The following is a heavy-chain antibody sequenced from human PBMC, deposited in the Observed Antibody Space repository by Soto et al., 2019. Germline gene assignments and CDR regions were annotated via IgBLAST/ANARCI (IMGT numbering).Heavy chain of an antibody. CDR1: GYTFRSYG. J-gene: IGHJ6*03. CDR2: ISGYNGNT. V-gene: IGHV1-18*01. Sequence: ASVKVSCKASGYTFRSYGISWVRQAPGQGLEWMGWISGYNGNTHYSQKFQGKVTMTTDTSTSTAYMELRNLRSDDTAVYYCAKADSNYAGRFSYYYMVVWCTRTMVTVSS. CDR3: AKADSNYAGRFSYYYMVV. D-gene: IGHD3-16*01.